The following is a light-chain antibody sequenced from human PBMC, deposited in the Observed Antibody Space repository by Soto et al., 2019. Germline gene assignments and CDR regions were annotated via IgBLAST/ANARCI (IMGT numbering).Light chain of an antibody. J-gene: IGKJ4*01. CDR2: WAS. V-gene: IGKV4-1*01. CDR1: QSVLYSSNNKNY. CDR3: QQYYSKPLT. Sequence: DIVMTQSPDSLAVSLGERATINCKSSQSVLYSSNNKNYLAWYQQKAGQPPKLLIYWASTRESGVPDRFSGSGSGTDFTLTISSLQAEDVALYYCQQYYSKPLTFGGGTKVDIK.